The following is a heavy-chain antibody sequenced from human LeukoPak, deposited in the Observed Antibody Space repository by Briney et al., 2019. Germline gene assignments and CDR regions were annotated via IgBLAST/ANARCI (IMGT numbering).Heavy chain of an antibody. V-gene: IGHV3-23*01. J-gene: IGHJ4*02. CDR2: ISGSGSAT. Sequence: PGGSLRLSCAASGFTFSSDAMSWVRQAPGKGLNWVSTISGSGSATYYADSAKGRFTISRDNSKNTLYLQMNSPRAEDTAVYYCAKFWPDDITVAATDYFDSWGQGTLVTVSS. CDR3: AKFWPDDITVAATDYFDS. CDR1: GFTFSSDA. D-gene: IGHD6-19*01.